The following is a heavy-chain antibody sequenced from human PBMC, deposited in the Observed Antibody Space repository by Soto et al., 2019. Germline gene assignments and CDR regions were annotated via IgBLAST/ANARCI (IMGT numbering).Heavy chain of an antibody. CDR3: ARRGGSSTWALFDY. V-gene: IGHV4-39*02. Sequence: QLQLQESGPGLVKPSETLSLTCTVSGGSISSSTYYWDWIRQPPGKGLEWIGSIYYSGSTYYNPPLKGRVTXXVXTXXNHFSLKLSSVTAADTAVYYCARRGGSSTWALFDYWGQGTLVTVSS. D-gene: IGHD2-2*01. CDR2: IYYSGST. J-gene: IGHJ4*02. CDR1: GGSISSSTYY.